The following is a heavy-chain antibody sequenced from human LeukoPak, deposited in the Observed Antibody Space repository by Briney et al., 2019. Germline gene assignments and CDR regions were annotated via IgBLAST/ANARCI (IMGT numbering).Heavy chain of an antibody. CDR2: IYSSGST. Sequence: SETLSLTCAVSGGSISSYYWSWIRQPPGKGLEWIGYIYSSGSTNYNPSLKSRVTISVDTSKNQFSLKLSSVTAADTAVYYCARHSRAVSYSSSSEYFDLWGRGTLVTVSS. V-gene: IGHV4-59*13. D-gene: IGHD6-6*01. J-gene: IGHJ2*01. CDR1: GGSISSYY. CDR3: ARHSRAVSYSSSSEYFDL.